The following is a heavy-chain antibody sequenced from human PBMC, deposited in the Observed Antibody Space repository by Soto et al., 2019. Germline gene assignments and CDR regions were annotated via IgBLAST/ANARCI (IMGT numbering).Heavy chain of an antibody. J-gene: IGHJ5*02. Sequence: PGESLKISCKGSGYSLTNYWMSWVRQAPGKGLEWVANIGQDGSQRNYVDSVKGRFTISRDNAENSLYLQMNSLRAEDTAIYYCASARHIGPWGQGTLVTVSS. CDR2: IGQDGSQR. CDR3: ASARHIGP. V-gene: IGHV3-7*01. D-gene: IGHD2-21*01. CDR1: GYSLTNYW.